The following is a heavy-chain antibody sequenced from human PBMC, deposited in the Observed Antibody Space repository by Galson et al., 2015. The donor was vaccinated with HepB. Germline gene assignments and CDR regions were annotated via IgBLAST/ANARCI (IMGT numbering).Heavy chain of an antibody. CDR3: ARRRVSGWSTGWFDP. CDR1: GGSISSYY. V-gene: IGHV4-59*08. J-gene: IGHJ5*02. D-gene: IGHD6-19*01. Sequence: SETLSLTCTVSGGSISSYYWSWIRQPPGKGLEWVGYIYYSGSTNYNPSLKSRVTISVDTSKNQFSLKLSSVTAADTAVYYCARRRVSGWSTGWFDPWGQGTLVTVSS. CDR2: IYYSGST.